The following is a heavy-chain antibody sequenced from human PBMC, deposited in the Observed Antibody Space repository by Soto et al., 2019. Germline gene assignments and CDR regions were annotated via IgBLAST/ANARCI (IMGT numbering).Heavy chain of an antibody. CDR2: IYSGGST. CDR1: GFTVSSNY. D-gene: IGHD3-9*01. CDR3: ASTSNKYYDILTGYPLDAFDI. Sequence: GGSLRLSCAASGFTVSSNYMSWVRQAPGKGLEWVSVIYSGGSTYYADSVKGRFTISRHNSKNTLYLQMNSLRAEDTAVYYCASTSNKYYDILTGYPLDAFDIWGQGTMVTVSS. V-gene: IGHV3-53*04. J-gene: IGHJ3*02.